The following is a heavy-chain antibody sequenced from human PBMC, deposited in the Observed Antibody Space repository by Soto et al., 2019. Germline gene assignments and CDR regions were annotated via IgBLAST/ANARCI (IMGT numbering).Heavy chain of an antibody. J-gene: IGHJ4*02. V-gene: IGHV3-15*07. CDR1: TFIFSNAY. Sequence: EVQLMESGGGLVQPGGSLRLSCAASTFIFSNAYINWVRQAPGKGPEWVGRVRSKADGGTTDYAAPVIGRFTISRDNSKNTLYLQMDSLKTEDTAVYYGATTYTGSYAFYFDSWGQGTRVTVSS. D-gene: IGHD1-26*01. CDR2: VRSKADGGTT. CDR3: ATTYTGSYAFYFDS.